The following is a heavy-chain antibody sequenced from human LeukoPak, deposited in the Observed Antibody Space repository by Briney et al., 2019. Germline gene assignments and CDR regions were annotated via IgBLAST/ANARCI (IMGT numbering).Heavy chain of an antibody. CDR3: ARGRWRRGSATNYWFDP. CDR1: GGTFSSYA. V-gene: IGHV1-69*01. D-gene: IGHD4-23*01. J-gene: IGHJ5*02. Sequence: SVKVSCKASGGTFSSYAISWVRQAPGQGLEWMGGIIPIFGTANYAQKFQGRVTITADESTSTAYMELSSLRSEDTAVYYCARGRWRRGSATNYWFDPWGQGTLVTVSS. CDR2: IIPIFGTA.